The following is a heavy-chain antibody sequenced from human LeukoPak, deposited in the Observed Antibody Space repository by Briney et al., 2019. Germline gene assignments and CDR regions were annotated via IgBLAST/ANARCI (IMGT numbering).Heavy chain of an antibody. CDR3: ARLNGWFGELRPPNYYYYYMDV. Sequence: SETLSLTCTVSGGSIGSYYWSWIRQPPGKGLEWIGYIYYSGSTNYNPSLKSRVTISVDTSKNQFSLKLSSVTAADTAVYYCARLNGWFGELRPPNYYYYYMDVWGKGTTVTVSS. D-gene: IGHD3-10*01. CDR2: IYYSGST. CDR1: GGSIGSYY. J-gene: IGHJ6*03. V-gene: IGHV4-59*08.